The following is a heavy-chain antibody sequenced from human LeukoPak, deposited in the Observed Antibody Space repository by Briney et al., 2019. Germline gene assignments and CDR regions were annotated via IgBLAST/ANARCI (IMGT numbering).Heavy chain of an antibody. Sequence: SETLSLTCTVSGGSISSGSYYWSWIRQPAGKGLEWIGRIYTSGSTNYNPSLKSRVTISVDTSKNQFSLKLSSVTAADTAVYYCAVETAYYGSGSYYRIRGKYFDYWGQGTLVTVSS. CDR1: GGSISSGSYY. CDR3: AVETAYYGSGSYYRIRGKYFDY. CDR2: IYTSGST. V-gene: IGHV4-61*02. J-gene: IGHJ4*02. D-gene: IGHD3-10*01.